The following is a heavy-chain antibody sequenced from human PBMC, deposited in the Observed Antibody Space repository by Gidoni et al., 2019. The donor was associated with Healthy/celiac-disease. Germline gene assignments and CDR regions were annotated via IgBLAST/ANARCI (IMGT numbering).Heavy chain of an antibody. V-gene: IGHV4-39*01. CDR2: IYYSGST. J-gene: IGHJ5*02. CDR3: ARLASIGWYHWFYP. Sequence: QLQLQESGPGLVKPSETLSLTCTVSGGSISSSSYYWGWIRQPPGKGLEWIGTIYYSGSTYYNPALKRRCTLSVDTSKNPYSLELSSVTAAATAVSYFARLASIGWYHWFYPWGHGPLVTVSS. CDR1: GGSISSSSYY. D-gene: IGHD6-19*01.